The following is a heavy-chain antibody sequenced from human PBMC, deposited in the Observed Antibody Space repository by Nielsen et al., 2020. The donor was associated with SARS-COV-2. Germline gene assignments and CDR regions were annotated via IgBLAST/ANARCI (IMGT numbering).Heavy chain of an antibody. CDR1: GFTFSIYW. D-gene: IGHD6-13*01. CDR2: IKSDGSGT. J-gene: IGHJ3*02. V-gene: IGHV3-74*01. CDR3: ARVRVREQLVDDDAFDI. Sequence: GGSLRLSCAASGFTFSIYWIHWVRQAPGKGLAWVSRIKSDGSGTIYADSVEGRFTISRDNAKNTLYLQMNSLRAEDTAVYYCARVRVREQLVDDDAFDIWGQGTMVTVSS.